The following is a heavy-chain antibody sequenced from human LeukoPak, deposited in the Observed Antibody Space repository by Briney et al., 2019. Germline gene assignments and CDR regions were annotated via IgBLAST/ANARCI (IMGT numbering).Heavy chain of an antibody. D-gene: IGHD5-24*01. CDR2: IYYSGST. J-gene: IGHJ3*01. Sequence: SETLSLTCTVSGGSISSYYWSWIRQPPGKGLEWIGYIYYSGSTNYTPSLKSRVTISVDTSKNQFSLKLSSVAAADTAVYSCARGGGDGYNPRTYGAFDLWGQGTMVTVSS. CDR3: ARGGGDGYNPRTYGAFDL. CDR1: GGSISSYY. V-gene: IGHV4-59*01.